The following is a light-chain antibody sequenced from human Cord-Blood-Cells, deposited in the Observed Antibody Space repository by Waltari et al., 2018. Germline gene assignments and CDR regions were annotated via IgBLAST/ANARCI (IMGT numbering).Light chain of an antibody. CDR1: HSLVYSDGNTY. Sequence: DVVLTQSPLSLPVTLGQPASISCRSSHSLVYSDGNTYLNWFKQRPGQSPRRLIYKVSNRDSGVPDRFSGSGSGTDFTLKISRVEAEDVGVYYCMQGTHWPRLEAPYTFGQGTKLEIK. CDR3: MQGTHWPRLEAPYT. J-gene: IGKJ2*01. CDR2: KVS. V-gene: IGKV2-30*01.